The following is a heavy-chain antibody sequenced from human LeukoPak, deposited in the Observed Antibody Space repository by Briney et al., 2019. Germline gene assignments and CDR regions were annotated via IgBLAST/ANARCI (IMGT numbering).Heavy chain of an antibody. CDR2: IYYSGST. CDR3: ARSQYSSSWRTGFDY. Sequence: SETLSLTCTVSGGSISSYYWSWIRQPPGKGLEWVGYIYYSGSTNYNPSLKSRVTISVDTSKNQLSLKLSSVTAADTAVYYCARSQYSSSWRTGFDYWGQGTLVTVSS. CDR1: GGSISSYY. V-gene: IGHV4-59*01. J-gene: IGHJ4*02. D-gene: IGHD6-13*01.